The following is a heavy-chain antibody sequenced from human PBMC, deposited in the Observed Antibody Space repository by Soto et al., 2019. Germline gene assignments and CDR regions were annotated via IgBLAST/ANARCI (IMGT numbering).Heavy chain of an antibody. CDR1: GGSISSGGYY. J-gene: IGHJ4*02. CDR3: ARFNLYYYDSSGYYHYYFDY. V-gene: IGHV4-31*03. D-gene: IGHD3-22*01. CDR2: IYYSGST. Sequence: SETLSLTCTVSGGSISSGGYYWSWIRQHPGKGLEWIGYIYYSGSTYYNPSLKSRVTISVDTSKNQFSMKLSSVTAADTAVYYCARFNLYYYDSSGYYHYYFDYWGQGTLVTVSS.